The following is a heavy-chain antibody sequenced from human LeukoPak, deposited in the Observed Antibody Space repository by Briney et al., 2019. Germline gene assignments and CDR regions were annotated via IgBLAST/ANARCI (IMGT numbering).Heavy chain of an antibody. V-gene: IGHV4-39*01. D-gene: IGHD3-16*01. J-gene: IGHJ4*02. CDR1: GDSISSRSYY. CDR2: IYYSGIT. Sequence: SETLSLTCTVSGDSISSRSYYWGWIRQPPGKGLEWIGSIYYSGITYYNPSLKSRVTISVDTSKNQFSLKLSSVTAADTAVYYCARVGVVFDYWGQGTLVTVPS. CDR3: ARVGVVFDY.